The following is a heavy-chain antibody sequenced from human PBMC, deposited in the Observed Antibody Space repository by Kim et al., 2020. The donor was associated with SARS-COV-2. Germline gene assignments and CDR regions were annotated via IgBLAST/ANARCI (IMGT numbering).Heavy chain of an antibody. J-gene: IGHJ3*02. Sequence: GGSLRLSCAASGFTFSSYSMNWVRQAPGKGLEWVSSISSSSSYIYYADSVKGRFTISRDNAKNSLYLQMNSLRAEDTAVYYCASPYIAVAGTPAFDIWGQGTMVTVSS. V-gene: IGHV3-21*01. CDR1: GFTFSSYS. D-gene: IGHD6-19*01. CDR2: ISSSSSYI. CDR3: ASPYIAVAGTPAFDI.